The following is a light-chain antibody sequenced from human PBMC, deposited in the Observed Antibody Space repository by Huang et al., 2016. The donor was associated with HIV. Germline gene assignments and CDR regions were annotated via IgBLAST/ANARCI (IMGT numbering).Light chain of an antibody. Sequence: EIVLTQSPATLSLSPGERATLSCRASQSVSSYLAWYQQKPGQAPRLLIYDASNRATGIPARFSGSGSGTDFTLTISSLEPEDFAVYYCQQRSNWPPMTFGQETKVEIK. V-gene: IGKV3-11*01. CDR3: QQRSNWPPMT. J-gene: IGKJ1*01. CDR2: DAS. CDR1: QSVSSY.